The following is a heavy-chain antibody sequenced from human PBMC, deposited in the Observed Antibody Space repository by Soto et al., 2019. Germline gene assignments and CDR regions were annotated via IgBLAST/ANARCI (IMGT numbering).Heavy chain of an antibody. V-gene: IGHV1-69*12. CDR3: ARGGYSAILTGSLPPFDY. J-gene: IGHJ4*02. CDR2: IIPIFSTG. D-gene: IGHD3-9*01. CDR1: GGTFSSYA. Sequence: QVQLVQSGAEVKKPGSSVKVSCKASGGTFSSYAISWVRQAPGQGLEWMGGIIPIFSTGNYAQKFQGRVPITADESTSTAYMARSSLRSEDTAVYYCARGGYSAILTGSLPPFDYWGQGTLVTVSS.